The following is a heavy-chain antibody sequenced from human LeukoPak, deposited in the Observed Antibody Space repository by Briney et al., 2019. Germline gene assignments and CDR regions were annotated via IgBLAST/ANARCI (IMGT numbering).Heavy chain of an antibody. Sequence: PGGSLRLSCAASGFTFSDYYMSWVRQAPGKGLEWVAYITSSGDDISYADSVRGGFTISTDNAKNALFLRMGSLRVEDTATYYYAIDIVATSGDFWGQGTLVSVSS. V-gene: IGHV3-11*01. J-gene: IGHJ4*02. CDR3: AIDIVATSGDF. CDR1: GFTFSDYY. CDR2: ITSSGDDI. D-gene: IGHD5-12*01.